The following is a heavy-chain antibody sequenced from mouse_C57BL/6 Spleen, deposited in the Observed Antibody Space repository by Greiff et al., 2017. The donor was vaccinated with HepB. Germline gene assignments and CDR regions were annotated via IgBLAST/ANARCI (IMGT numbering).Heavy chain of an antibody. CDR1: GYSITSGYY. V-gene: IGHV3-6*01. Sequence: EVQRVESGPGLVKPSQSLSLTCSVTGYSITSGYYWNWIRQFPGNKLEWMGYISYDGSNNYNPSLKNRISITRDTSKNQFFLKLNSVTTEDTATYYCAREEGSDYAMDYWGQGTSVTVSS. CDR3: AREEGSDYAMDY. J-gene: IGHJ4*01. CDR2: ISYDGSN.